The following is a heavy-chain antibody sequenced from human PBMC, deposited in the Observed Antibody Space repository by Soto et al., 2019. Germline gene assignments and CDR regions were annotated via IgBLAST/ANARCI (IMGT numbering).Heavy chain of an antibody. CDR2: INAANGNT. CDR1: GYTFTNNA. Sequence: ASVKVSCKASGYTFTNNAIHWVRQAPGQRLEWMGWINAANGNTKYSQKFQGRVTITRDTSASTAYMELSSLRSEDTAVFYCARDQVLCSCGSCWGYFYYWGQGTLVTVSA. CDR3: ARDQVLCSCGSCWGYFYY. J-gene: IGHJ4*02. V-gene: IGHV1-3*01. D-gene: IGHD2-15*01.